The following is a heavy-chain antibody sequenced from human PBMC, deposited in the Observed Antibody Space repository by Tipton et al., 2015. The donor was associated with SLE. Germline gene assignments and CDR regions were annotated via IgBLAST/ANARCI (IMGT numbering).Heavy chain of an antibody. CDR3: ARRKLRIFGVATYYFDY. Sequence: TLSLTCDVYGGSFSGYYWSWIRQPPGKGLEWIGEINHSGSTNYNPSLKSRVTISVDTSKNQFSLKLSSVTAADTAVYYCARRKLRIFGVATYYFDYWGQGTLVTVS. D-gene: IGHD3-3*01. CDR1: GGSFSGYY. CDR2: INHSGST. J-gene: IGHJ4*02. V-gene: IGHV4-34*01.